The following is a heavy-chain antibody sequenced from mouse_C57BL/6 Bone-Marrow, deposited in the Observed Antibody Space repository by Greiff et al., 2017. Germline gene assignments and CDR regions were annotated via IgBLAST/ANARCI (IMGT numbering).Heavy chain of an antibody. V-gene: IGHV1-69*01. Sequence: QVQLQQPGAELVMPGASVKLSCKASGYTFTSYWMHWVKQRPGQGLEWIGEIDPSDSYTNYNQKFKGKSTLTVDKSYSTAYMQLSSLTSEDSAVYYCAREDGYYYAMDYWGQGTSVTVSS. CDR3: AREDGYYYAMDY. J-gene: IGHJ4*01. D-gene: IGHD2-3*01. CDR2: IDPSDSYT. CDR1: GYTFTSYW.